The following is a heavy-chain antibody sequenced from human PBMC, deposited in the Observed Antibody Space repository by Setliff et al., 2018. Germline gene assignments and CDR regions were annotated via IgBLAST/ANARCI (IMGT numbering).Heavy chain of an antibody. CDR1: GGSIRNYY. D-gene: IGHD3-22*01. J-gene: IGHJ6*03. V-gene: IGHV4-59*01. CDR3: ARRPYQHYDSSGYSVNYYMDV. Sequence: SETLSLTCTVSGGSIRNYYWSWIRQPPGKGLEWIGYIYYSGNTNYNPSLKSRVTISVDTSKNQFSLKLSSVTAADTAVYFCARRPYQHYDSSGYSVNYYMDVWGKGTTVTVSS. CDR2: IYYSGNT.